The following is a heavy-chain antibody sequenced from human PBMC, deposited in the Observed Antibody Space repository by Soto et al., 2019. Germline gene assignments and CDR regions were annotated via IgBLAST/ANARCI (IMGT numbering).Heavy chain of an antibody. D-gene: IGHD6-6*01. Sequence: ASVKVSCKASGYTFTGYYMHWVRQAPGQGLEWMGWINPNSGGTNYAQKFQGWVTMTRDTSISTAYMELSRLRSDDTAVYYCARSPFSSIAARWAFDIWGQGTMVTVSS. CDR3: ARSPFSSIAARWAFDI. V-gene: IGHV1-2*04. CDR1: GYTFTGYY. CDR2: INPNSGGT. J-gene: IGHJ3*02.